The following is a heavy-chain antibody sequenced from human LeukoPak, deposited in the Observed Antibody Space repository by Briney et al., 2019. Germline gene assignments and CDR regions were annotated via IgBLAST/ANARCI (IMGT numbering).Heavy chain of an antibody. V-gene: IGHV6-1*01. D-gene: IGHD3-3*01. CDR3: ARDDYDFWSGYYPGSYYGMDV. J-gene: IGHJ6*02. CDR1: GDSVSSNSAA. Sequence: SQTLSLTCAISGDSVSSNSAAWNWIRQSPSRGLEWLGRTYYRSKWYNDNAVSVKSRITINPDTSKNQFSLQLNSVTPEDTAVYYCARDDYDFWSGYYPGSYYGMDVWGQGTTVTVSS. CDR2: TYYRSKWYN.